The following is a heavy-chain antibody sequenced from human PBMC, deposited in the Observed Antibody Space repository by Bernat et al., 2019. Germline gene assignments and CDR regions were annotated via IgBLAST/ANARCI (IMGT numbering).Heavy chain of an antibody. CDR2: IIPILGIA. CDR3: ARDCSGCSCHPQVDYMDV. J-gene: IGHJ6*03. V-gene: IGHV1-69*08. D-gene: IGHD2-15*01. Sequence: QVQLVQSGAEVKKPGSSVKVSCKASGGTFSSYTISWVRQAPGQGLEWMGRIIPILGIANYAQKFQGRVTITADKSTSTAYMELSSLRSEDTAVYYCARDCSGCSCHPQVDYMDVLGKGTTVTVSS. CDR1: GGTFSSYT.